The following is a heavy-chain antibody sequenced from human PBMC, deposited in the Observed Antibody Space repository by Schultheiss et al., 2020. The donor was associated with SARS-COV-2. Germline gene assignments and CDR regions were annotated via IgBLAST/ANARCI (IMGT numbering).Heavy chain of an antibody. Sequence: GGSLRLSCAASGFTFSSYWMHWVRQAPGKGLVWVSRINSDGSSTSYADSVKGRFTISRDNAKNTLYLQMNSLRAEDTALYHCARLYGLWYFDLWGRGTLVTVSS. D-gene: IGHD2-8*01. CDR3: ARLYGLWYFDL. CDR1: GFTFSSYW. V-gene: IGHV3-74*01. J-gene: IGHJ2*01. CDR2: INSDGSST.